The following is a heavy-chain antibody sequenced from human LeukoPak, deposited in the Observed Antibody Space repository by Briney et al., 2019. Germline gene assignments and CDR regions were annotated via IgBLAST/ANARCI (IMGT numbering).Heavy chain of an antibody. Sequence: GGSLRLPXAASGFTFSSYWMSWVRQAPGKGLEWVANIKQDGSEKYYVDSVKGRFTISRDNAKNSLYLQMNSLRAEDTAVYYCARHRKAGPTMRKLDYWGQGTLVTVSS. CDR3: ARHRKAGPTMRKLDY. D-gene: IGHD3-22*01. CDR1: GFTFSSYW. J-gene: IGHJ4*02. V-gene: IGHV3-7*01. CDR2: IKQDGSEK.